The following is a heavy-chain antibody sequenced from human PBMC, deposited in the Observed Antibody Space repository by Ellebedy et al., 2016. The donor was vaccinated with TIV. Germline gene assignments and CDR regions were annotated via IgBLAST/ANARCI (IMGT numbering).Heavy chain of an antibody. CDR2: SSAHNGNT. V-gene: IGHV1-18*01. J-gene: IGHJ4*02. CDR3: ARDLSRIAAAVD. Sequence: AASVKVSCKASGYTFTSYVISWVRQAPGQGLEWMGWSSAHNGNTNYAQRLQGRVTMTTDTSTSTAYMELRSLRSDDTAVYYCARDLSRIAAAVDWGQGTLVTVSS. D-gene: IGHD6-25*01. CDR1: GYTFTSYV.